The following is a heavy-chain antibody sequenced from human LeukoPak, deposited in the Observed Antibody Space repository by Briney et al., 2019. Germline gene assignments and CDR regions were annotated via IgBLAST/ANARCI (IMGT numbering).Heavy chain of an antibody. CDR3: ARERTTGVVVVAATGAFDI. D-gene: IGHD2-15*01. CDR2: IYYKGST. J-gene: IGHJ3*02. CDR1: GDSFTSNNYY. V-gene: IGHV4-39*07. Sequence: SETLSLTCTVSGDSFTSNNYYWGWIRQTPGKGLEWIGSIYYKGSTYYNPSLKSRVTISLNTSKNLFSLKLSSVTAADTAVYYCARERTTGVVVVAATGAFDIWGQGTMVTVSS.